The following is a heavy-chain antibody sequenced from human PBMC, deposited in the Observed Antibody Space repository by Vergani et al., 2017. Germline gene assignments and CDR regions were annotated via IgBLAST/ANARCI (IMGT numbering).Heavy chain of an antibody. V-gene: IGHV1-46*01. Sequence: QVQLVQSGAEVKKPGASVKVSCKASGYTFTSYYMHWVRQAPGQGLEWMGIINPSGGSTSYAQKFQGRVTMTRDTTTSTVYMGLSSLRSEDTAVYYCARDRTDGYYYYGMDVWGQGATVTVYS. CDR2: INPSGGST. CDR1: GYTFTSYY. CDR3: ARDRTDGYYYYGMDV. J-gene: IGHJ6*02.